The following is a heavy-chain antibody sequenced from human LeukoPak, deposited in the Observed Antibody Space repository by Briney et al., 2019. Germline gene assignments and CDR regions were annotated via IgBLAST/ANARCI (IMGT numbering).Heavy chain of an antibody. CDR1: GGSIRSYF. CDR3: ASAVAGRNYYYYYVDV. D-gene: IGHD6-6*01. J-gene: IGHJ6*03. Sequence: PSETLSLTCTVSGGSIRSYFWSWIRQPPGKGLEWIGYIYYSGNTNYNPSLKGRVTMSVDTSKNQFSLKLSSVTAADTAVYYCASAVAGRNYYYYYVDVWAKGTTVTVSS. CDR2: IYYSGNT. V-gene: IGHV4-59*01.